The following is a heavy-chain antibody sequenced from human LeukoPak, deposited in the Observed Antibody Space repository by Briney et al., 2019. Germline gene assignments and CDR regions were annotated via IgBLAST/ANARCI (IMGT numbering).Heavy chain of an antibody. V-gene: IGHV1-2*02. Sequence: ASVKVSCKASGYTFTGYYMHWVRQAPGQGLEWMGWINPNSGGTNYAQKFQGRVTLTRDTSISTVYMELSRLRSDDTAVYYCARASGSYWWFDSWGQGTLVTVSS. CDR2: INPNSGGT. CDR3: ARASGSYWWFDS. J-gene: IGHJ5*01. CDR1: GYTFTGYY. D-gene: IGHD1-26*01.